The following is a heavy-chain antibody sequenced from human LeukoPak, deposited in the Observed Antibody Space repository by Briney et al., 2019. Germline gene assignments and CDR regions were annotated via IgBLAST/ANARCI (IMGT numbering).Heavy chain of an antibody. V-gene: IGHV4-34*01. J-gene: IGHJ5*02. CDR3: ARVSGRQFDP. D-gene: IGHD6-25*01. CDR1: GGSFSGYY. Sequence: ASETLSLTCAVYGGSFSGYYWSWIRQPPGKGLGWIGEINHSGSTNYNPSLKSRVTISVDTSKNQFSLKLSSVTAADTAVYYCARVSGRQFDPWGQGTLVTVSS. CDR2: INHSGST.